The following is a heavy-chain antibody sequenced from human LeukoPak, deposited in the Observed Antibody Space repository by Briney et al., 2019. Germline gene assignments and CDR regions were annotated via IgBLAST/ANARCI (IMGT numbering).Heavy chain of an antibody. CDR3: ARAVDYYGSGSRWDAFDI. CDR1: GGSISSYY. J-gene: IGHJ3*02. Sequence: PSETLSLTCTVSGGSISSYYWSWIRQPAGKGLEWIGRIYTSGNTNYNPSLKSRVTMSVDTSKNHLSLKLSSVTAADTAVYYCARAVDYYGSGSRWDAFDIWGQGTMVTVSS. D-gene: IGHD3-10*01. CDR2: IYTSGNT. V-gene: IGHV4-4*07.